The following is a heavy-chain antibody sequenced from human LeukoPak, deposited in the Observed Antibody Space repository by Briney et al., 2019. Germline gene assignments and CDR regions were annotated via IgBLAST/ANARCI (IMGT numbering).Heavy chain of an antibody. D-gene: IGHD3-3*01. J-gene: IGHJ6*02. V-gene: IGHV3-53*01. CDR3: ARDYLDFWSGYYYYGMDV. Sequence: GGSLRLSCAAPGITFSTYAMNWVRQAPGKGLEWVSVIYSGGSTYYADSVKGRFTISRDNSKNTLYLQMNSLRAEDTAVYYCARDYLDFWSGYYYYGMDVWGQGTTVTVSS. CDR2: IYSGGST. CDR1: GITFSTYA.